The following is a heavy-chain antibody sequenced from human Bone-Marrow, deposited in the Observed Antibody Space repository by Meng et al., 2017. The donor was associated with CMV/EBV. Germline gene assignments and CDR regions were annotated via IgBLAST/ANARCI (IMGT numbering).Heavy chain of an antibody. J-gene: IGHJ4*02. CDR3: TTDLWVNFDY. D-gene: IGHD2-21*01. CDR1: GFSFSRYW. V-gene: IGHV3-7*03. CDR2: IRQDAGEI. Sequence: GGSLRLSCGASGFSFSRYWMSWVRQAPGKGPEWVANIRQDAGEIYYVDSVKGRFTISRDNAKNSLYLQMNSLKTEDTAVYYCTTDLWVNFDYWGQGTLVTVSS.